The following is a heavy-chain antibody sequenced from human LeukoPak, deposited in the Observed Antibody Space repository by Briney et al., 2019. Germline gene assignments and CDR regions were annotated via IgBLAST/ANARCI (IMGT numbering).Heavy chain of an antibody. CDR1: GYTFTGYY. CDR2: INPNSGGT. D-gene: IGHD2-2*01. CDR3: ARGVLPASMRGVGDAFDI. V-gene: IGHV1-2*02. J-gene: IGHJ3*02. Sequence: GASVKVSCKASGYTFTGYYMHWVRQAPGQGLEWMGWINPNSGGTNYAQKFQGRVTMTRDTSISTAYMELSRLRSDDTAVYYRARGVLPASMRGVGDAFDIWGQGTMVTVSS.